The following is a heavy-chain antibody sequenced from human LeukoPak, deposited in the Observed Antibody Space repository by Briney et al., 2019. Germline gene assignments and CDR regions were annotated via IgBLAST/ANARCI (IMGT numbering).Heavy chain of an antibody. CDR2: MNPNSGNT. CDR1: GYTFTSYD. J-gene: IGHJ6*03. V-gene: IGHV1-8*03. Sequence: ASVKVSCKASGYTFTSYDTNWVRQATGQGLEWMGWMNPNSGNTGYAQKFQGRVTITRNTSISTAYMELSSLRSEDTAVYYCARGRRDNWNPGEYYYMDVWGKGTTVTVSS. D-gene: IGHD1-1*01. CDR3: ARGRRDNWNPGEYYYMDV.